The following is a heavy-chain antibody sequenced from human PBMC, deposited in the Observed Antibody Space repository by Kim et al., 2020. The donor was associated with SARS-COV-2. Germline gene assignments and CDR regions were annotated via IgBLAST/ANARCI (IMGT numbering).Heavy chain of an antibody. J-gene: IGHJ1*01. D-gene: IGHD6-13*01. Sequence: DSVKGRFTISRDNSKNTLYLQMNSLRAEDTAVYYCAKDWASSSSWRYFQHWGQGTLVTVSS. V-gene: IGHV3-23*01. CDR3: AKDWASSSSWRYFQH.